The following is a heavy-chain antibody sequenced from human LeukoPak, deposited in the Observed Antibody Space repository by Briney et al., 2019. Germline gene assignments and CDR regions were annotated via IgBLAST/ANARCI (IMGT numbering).Heavy chain of an antibody. CDR2: IYYSGST. Sequence: SETLSLTCIVSGGSISSYYWSWIRQPPGKGLEWIGYIYYSGSTNYNPSLKSRVTISVDTSKNQFSLKLSSVTAADTAVYYCARVRDSVGYYYGMDVWGQGTTVTVSS. CDR3: ARVRDSVGYYYGMDV. D-gene: IGHD3-22*01. J-gene: IGHJ6*02. CDR1: GGSISSYY. V-gene: IGHV4-59*01.